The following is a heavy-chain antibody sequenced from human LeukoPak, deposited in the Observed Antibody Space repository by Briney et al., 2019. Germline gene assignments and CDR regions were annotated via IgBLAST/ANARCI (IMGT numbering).Heavy chain of an antibody. V-gene: IGHV3-23*01. D-gene: IGHD1-26*01. CDR3: AEDPSIVGATGDY. CDR2: ISGSGGST. Sequence: PGGSLRLSCAASGFTFSSYAMSWVRQAPGKGLEWVSAISGSGGSTYYADSVKGRFTISRDNSKNTLYLQMNSLRAEDTAVYYCAEDPSIVGATGDYWGQGTLVTVSS. J-gene: IGHJ4*02. CDR1: GFTFSSYA.